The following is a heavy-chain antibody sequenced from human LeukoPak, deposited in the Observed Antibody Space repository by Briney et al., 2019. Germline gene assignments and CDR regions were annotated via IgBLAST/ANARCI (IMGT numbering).Heavy chain of an antibody. CDR1: GGSFSGYY. D-gene: IGHD6-13*01. CDR3: ARGGIIAAFGY. J-gene: IGHJ4*02. Sequence: SETLSLTCAVYGGSFSGYYWSWIRQPPGKGLEWIGEINHSGSTNYNPSHKSRVTISVDTSKNQFSLKLSSVTAADTAVYYCARGGIIAAFGYWGQGTLVTVSS. CDR2: INHSGST. V-gene: IGHV4-34*01.